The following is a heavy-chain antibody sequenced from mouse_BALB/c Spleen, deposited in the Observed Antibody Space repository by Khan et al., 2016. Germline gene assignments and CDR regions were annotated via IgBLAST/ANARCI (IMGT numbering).Heavy chain of an antibody. CDR2: INTYTGEP. D-gene: IGHD1-1*01. V-gene: IGHV9-3-1*01. CDR3: ARPDYGSSRGFAY. Sequence: QIQLVQSGPELKKPGETVRISCKASGYTFTNYGMNWVKQAPGKGLKWMGWINTYTGEPTYADDFKGRFAFSLETSASTAYLQINNLKNEDTATYFCARPDYGSSRGFAYWGLGTLVTVSA. J-gene: IGHJ3*01. CDR1: GYTFTNYG.